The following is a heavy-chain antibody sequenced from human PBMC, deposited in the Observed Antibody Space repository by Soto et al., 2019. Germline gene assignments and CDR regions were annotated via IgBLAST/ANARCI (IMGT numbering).Heavy chain of an antibody. CDR1: GFTFSSYG. Sequence: QVQLVESGGGVVQPGRSLRLSCAASGFTFSSYGMHWVRQAPGKGLESVAVISYDGSNKYYADSVKGRFTISRDNSKNTLYLQMNSLRVEDTAVYYCANTGYYDSSGYDYWGQGTLVTVSS. CDR3: ANTGYYDSSGYDY. J-gene: IGHJ4*02. V-gene: IGHV3-30*18. D-gene: IGHD3-22*01. CDR2: ISYDGSNK.